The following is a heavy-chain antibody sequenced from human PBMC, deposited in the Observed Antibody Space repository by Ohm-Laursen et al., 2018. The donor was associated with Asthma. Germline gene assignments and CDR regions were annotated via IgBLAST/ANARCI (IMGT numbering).Heavy chain of an antibody. CDR3: ARAEGGYYSPRIWYFDL. D-gene: IGHD3-22*01. J-gene: IGHJ2*01. Sequence: SLRLSCTASGFTFSSYAMHWVRQAPGKGLEWVAVISYDGSNKYYADSVKGRFTISRDNSKNTLYLQMNSLRAEDTAVYYCARAEGGYYSPRIWYFDLWGRGTLVTVSS. V-gene: IGHV3-30-3*01. CDR2: ISYDGSNK. CDR1: GFTFSSYA.